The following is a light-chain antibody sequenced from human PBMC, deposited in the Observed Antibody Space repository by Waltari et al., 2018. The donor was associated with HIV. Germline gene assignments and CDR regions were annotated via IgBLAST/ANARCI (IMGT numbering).Light chain of an antibody. V-gene: IGLV8-61*01. CDR3: LLYMGGGVWV. J-gene: IGLJ3*02. CDR2: NTR. Sequence: QAVVTQEPSLSVSPGGTVTLTCGLTSGSVSANFYTSWYHQTPGRPPRPLIYNTRIRSSGVPDRFSGSFLEDKAVLTITGAQADDEGDYHCLLYMGGGVWVFGGGTKLTVL. CDR1: SGSVSANFY.